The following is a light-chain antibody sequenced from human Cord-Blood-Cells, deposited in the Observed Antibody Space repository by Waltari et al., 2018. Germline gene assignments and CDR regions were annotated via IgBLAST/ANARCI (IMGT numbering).Light chain of an antibody. Sequence: QSALTQPPSASGSPGQSVTISCTGTSSDVGGYHYVSCYQQHPGKAPKLQIYKVSKRPEGVPDRFSGSNSGNTASLTVSGLQAEDEADYYCSSYAGSNNVVFGGGTKLTVL. V-gene: IGLV2-8*01. J-gene: IGLJ2*01. CDR2: KVS. CDR3: SSYAGSNNVV. CDR1: SSDVGGYHY.